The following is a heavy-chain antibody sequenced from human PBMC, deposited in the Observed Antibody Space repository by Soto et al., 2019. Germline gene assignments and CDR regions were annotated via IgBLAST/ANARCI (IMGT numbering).Heavy chain of an antibody. CDR3: VQDRGSYGYIY. Sequence: EVQLLESGGGLVQPGGSLTLSCAASGFTFSRHAMTWVRQAPGKGLEWVSSISGNGNNTYYSDSLKGRLSVSRDNSRNTLRLQLNNLRGDDTAIYYRVQDRGSYGYIYWGQGTLVTVSS. CDR2: ISGNGNNT. D-gene: IGHD3-16*01. V-gene: IGHV3-23*01. J-gene: IGHJ4*02. CDR1: GFTFSRHA.